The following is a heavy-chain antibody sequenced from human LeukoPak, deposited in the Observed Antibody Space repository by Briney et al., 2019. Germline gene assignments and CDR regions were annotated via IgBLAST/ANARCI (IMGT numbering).Heavy chain of an antibody. Sequence: GGTLRLSCAASGFTFSGYGMSWVRQAPGKGLEWVSAISGSGGSTYYADSVKGRFTISRDNSKNTLYLQMNSLRAEDTAVYYCAKDPEKYCGGDCYGYWGQGTLVTVSS. CDR3: AKDPEKYCGGDCYGY. J-gene: IGHJ4*02. D-gene: IGHD2-21*01. CDR1: GFTFSGYG. CDR2: ISGSGGST. V-gene: IGHV3-23*01.